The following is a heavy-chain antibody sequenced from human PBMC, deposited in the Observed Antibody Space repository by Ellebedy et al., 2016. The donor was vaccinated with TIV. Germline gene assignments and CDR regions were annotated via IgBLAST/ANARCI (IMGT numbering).Heavy chain of an antibody. V-gene: IGHV3-43*01. CDR2: ISWDGGST. Sequence: GESLKISXAASGFTFDDYTMHWVRQAPGKGLEWVSLISWDGGSTYYADSVKGRFTISRDNAQNSLFLQMTSLRSEDAALYYCARFDRYYFDYWGQGALVTVSS. J-gene: IGHJ4*02. D-gene: IGHD3-10*01. CDR3: ARFDRYYFDY. CDR1: GFTFDDYT.